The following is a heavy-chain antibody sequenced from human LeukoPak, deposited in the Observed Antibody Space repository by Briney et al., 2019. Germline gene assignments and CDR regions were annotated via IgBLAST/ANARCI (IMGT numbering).Heavy chain of an antibody. V-gene: IGHV3-11*04. CDR3: AKELGVYYYYGMDV. CDR1: GFTFSDYY. D-gene: IGHD2-8*01. J-gene: IGHJ6*02. CDR2: ISSSGSTI. Sequence: GGSLRLSCAASGFTFSDYYMSWIRQAPGKGLEWVSYISSSGSTIYYADSVKGRFTISRDNSKNTLYLQMNSLRAEDTAVYYCAKELGVYYYYGMDVWGQGTTVTVSS.